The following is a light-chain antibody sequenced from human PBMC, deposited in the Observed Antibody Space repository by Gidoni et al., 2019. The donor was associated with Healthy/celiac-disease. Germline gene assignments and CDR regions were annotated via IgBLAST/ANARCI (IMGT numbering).Light chain of an antibody. V-gene: IGKV1-39*01. J-gene: IGKJ3*01. CDR2: AAS. Sequence: DIQMTQSPSSLSASVGDRVTITCRVSQSISSYLNWYQQKPGKAPKLLIYAASSLQSGVPSRFSGSGSGTDFTLAIRSLQHEDFATYYCQQSYSTPTFGPGTKVDIK. CDR1: QSISSY. CDR3: QQSYSTPT.